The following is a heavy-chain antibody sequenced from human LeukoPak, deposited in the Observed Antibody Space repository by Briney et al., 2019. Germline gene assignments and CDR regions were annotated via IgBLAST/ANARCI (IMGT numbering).Heavy chain of an antibody. CDR2: ISGSGGTT. V-gene: IGHV3-23*01. CDR1: GFTFNNYA. D-gene: IGHD1-14*01. J-gene: IGHJ6*02. Sequence: GGSLRLSCAASGFTFNNYAMNWVRQAPGKGLGWVSVISGSGGTTYYADSVKGRFTISRDSSKNTLYLQMNSLRAEDTAVYYCAKVSGGGLYYDGMDVWGQGTTVTVSS. CDR3: AKVSGGGLYYDGMDV.